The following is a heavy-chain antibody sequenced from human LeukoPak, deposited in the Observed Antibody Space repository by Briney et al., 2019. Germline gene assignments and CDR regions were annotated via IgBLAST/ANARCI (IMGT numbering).Heavy chain of an antibody. V-gene: IGHV1-8*01. Sequence: ASVKVSCKASGYTFTSYGINWVRQATGQGLEWMGWMNPNSGNTGYAQKFQGRVTMTRNTSISTAYMELSSLRSEDTAVYYCARHYQGYYYYGMDVWGQGTTVTVSS. D-gene: IGHD2-2*01. CDR2: MNPNSGNT. CDR3: ARHYQGYYYYGMDV. CDR1: GYTFTSYG. J-gene: IGHJ6*02.